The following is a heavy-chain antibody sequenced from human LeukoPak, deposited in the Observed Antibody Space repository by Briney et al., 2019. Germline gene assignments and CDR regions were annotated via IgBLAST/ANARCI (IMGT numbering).Heavy chain of an antibody. CDR1: GFTFDDYA. CDR2: ISWNSGSI. D-gene: IGHD6-19*01. J-gene: IGHJ6*02. CDR3: AKDRRRQWLPRDGMDV. V-gene: IGHV3-9*01. Sequence: GGSLRLSCAASGFTFDDYAMHWVRQAPGKGLEWVSGISWNSGSIGYADSVKGRFTISRDNAKNSLYLQMNSLRAEDTALYYCAKDRRRQWLPRDGMDVWGQGTTVTVSS.